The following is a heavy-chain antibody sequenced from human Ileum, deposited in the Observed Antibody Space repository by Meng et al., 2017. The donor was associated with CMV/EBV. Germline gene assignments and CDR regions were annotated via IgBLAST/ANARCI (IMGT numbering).Heavy chain of an antibody. CDR1: GDSMNDYF. CDR3: ARWGSGMSPTADWFDP. Sequence: QRHLQGSRPGWVKPSETLSLICTVSGDSMNDYFWTWIRQPAGKGLEWIGRIYSNGATNYNPSLQSRVTMSIDTSKNQFSLKVTSVTAADTAVYYCARWGSGMSPTADWFDPWGQGTLVTVSS. CDR2: IYSNGAT. J-gene: IGHJ5*02. D-gene: IGHD2-15*01. V-gene: IGHV4-4*07.